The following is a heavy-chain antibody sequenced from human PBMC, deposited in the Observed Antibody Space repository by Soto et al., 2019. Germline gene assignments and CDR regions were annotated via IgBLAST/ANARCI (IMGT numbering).Heavy chain of an antibody. CDR2: MNPNSGNT. D-gene: IGHD2-15*01. V-gene: IGHV1-8*01. J-gene: IGHJ6*03. CDR3: ARGTRRVVAANYYYYYMDV. CDR1: GYTFTSYD. Sequence: ASVKVSCKASGYTFTSYDINWVRQATGQGLEWMGWMNPNSGNTGYAQKFQGRVTMTRNTSISTAYMELSSLRSEDTAVYYCARGTRRVVAANYYYYYMDVWGKGTTVTVSS.